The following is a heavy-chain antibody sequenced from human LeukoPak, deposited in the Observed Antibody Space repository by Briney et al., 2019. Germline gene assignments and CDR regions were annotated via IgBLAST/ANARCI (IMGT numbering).Heavy chain of an antibody. J-gene: IGHJ4*02. CDR1: GFTFSSYE. V-gene: IGHV3-48*03. CDR3: ARGSYRPIDY. CDR2: ISSSGSTI. Sequence: PGGSLRLSCAASGFTFSSYEMNWARQAPGKGLEWVSYISSSGSTIYYADSVKGRFTISRDNAKKSLYLQMNSLRAEDTAVYYCARGSYRPIDYWGQGTLVTVSS. D-gene: IGHD3-16*02.